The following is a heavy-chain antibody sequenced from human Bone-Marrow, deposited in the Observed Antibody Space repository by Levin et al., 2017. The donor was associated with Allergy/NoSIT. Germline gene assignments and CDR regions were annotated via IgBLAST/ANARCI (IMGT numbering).Heavy chain of an antibody. V-gene: IGHV1-46*01. CDR1: GYTFTSYY. J-gene: IGHJ6*02. CDR2: INPSGGST. Sequence: ASVKVSCKASGYTFTSYYMHWVRQAPGQGLEWMGIINPSGGSTSYAQKFQGRVTMTRDTSTSTVYMELSSLRSEDTAVYYCARDVDIVVVPAAIRNYYYYGMDGWGQGTTVTVSS. CDR3: ARDVDIVVVPAAIRNYYYYGMDG. D-gene: IGHD2-2*02.